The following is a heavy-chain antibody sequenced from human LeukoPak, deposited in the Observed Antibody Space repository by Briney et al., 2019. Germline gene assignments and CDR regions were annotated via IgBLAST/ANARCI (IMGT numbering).Heavy chain of an antibody. CDR2: IYYSGST. CDR1: GGSISSYY. Sequence: PSETLSLTCTVSGGSISSYYWSWIRQPPGKGLEWIGYIYYSGSTNYNPSLKSRVTISVDTSKNQFSLKLSSVTAADTAVYYCARFRSGYDRERVWRGVWFDPWGQGTLVTVSS. V-gene: IGHV4-59*08. J-gene: IGHJ5*02. D-gene: IGHD5-12*01. CDR3: ARFRSGYDRERVWRGVWFDP.